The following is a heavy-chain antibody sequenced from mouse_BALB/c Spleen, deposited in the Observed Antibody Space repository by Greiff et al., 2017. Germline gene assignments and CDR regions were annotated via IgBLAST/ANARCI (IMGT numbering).Heavy chain of an antibody. CDR2: IWAGGST. J-gene: IGHJ4*01. V-gene: IGHV2-9*02. D-gene: IGHD2-3*01. CDR1: GFSLTSYG. Sequence: VKLMESGPGLVAPSQSLSITCTVSGFSLTSYGVHWVRQPPGKGLEWLGVIWAGGSTNYNSALMSRLSISKDNSKSQVFLKMNSLQTDDTAMYYCARYDGYYPYYYAMDYWGQGTSVTVSS. CDR3: ARYDGYYPYYYAMDY.